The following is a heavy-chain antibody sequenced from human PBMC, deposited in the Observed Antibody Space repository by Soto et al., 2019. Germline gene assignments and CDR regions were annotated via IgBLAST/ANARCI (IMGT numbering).Heavy chain of an antibody. CDR3: AAVQGGGTTFHF. CDR2: IVVGSGRT. CDR1: GFTFTNSA. V-gene: IGHV1-58*02. Sequence: QMQLAQSGPEVKKPGTSVKVSCKTSGFTFTNSAIQWVRQARGQRLEWLGWIVVGSGRTDYAQKFQERLAITMDMSTTTAYMELSSLRLEYTAVYYCAAVQGGGTTFHFWGQGTLVSVSS. D-gene: IGHD1-7*01. J-gene: IGHJ4*02.